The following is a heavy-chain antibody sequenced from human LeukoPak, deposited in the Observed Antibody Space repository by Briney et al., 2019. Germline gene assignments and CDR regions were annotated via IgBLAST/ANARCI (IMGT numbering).Heavy chain of an antibody. J-gene: IGHJ4*02. V-gene: IGHV4-4*07. CDR1: GGSISRYY. D-gene: IGHD3/OR15-3a*01. CDR3: ARAGGTGAYPPPLFDS. CDR2: IYTTGNT. Sequence: SETLSLTCTVSGGSISRYYWSWIRQPAGKGLEWIGHIYTTGNTNFNPPLKSRVTMSVDTSKNQFSLKLSSVTAADTAVYYCARAGGTGAYPPPLFDSWGQGALVTVSS.